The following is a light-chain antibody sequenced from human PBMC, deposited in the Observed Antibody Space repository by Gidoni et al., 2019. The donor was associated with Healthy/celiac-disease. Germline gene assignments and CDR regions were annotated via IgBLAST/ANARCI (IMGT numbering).Light chain of an antibody. V-gene: IGKV1-33*01. J-gene: IGKJ4*01. CDR1: QDISNY. CDR3: QQYDNLPPGLT. CDR2: DAS. Sequence: DIQMTQSPSSLSASVGDRVTITCQASQDISNYLNWYHQKPGKAPKLLIYDASNLETGVPSRFSGSGSGTDFTFTISSLQPEDIATYYCQQYDNLPPGLTFGGGTKVEIK.